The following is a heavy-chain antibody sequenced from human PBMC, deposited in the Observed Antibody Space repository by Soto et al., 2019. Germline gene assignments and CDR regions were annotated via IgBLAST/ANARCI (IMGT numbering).Heavy chain of an antibody. CDR2: ISGSGGST. Sequence: QAGGSLRLSCAASGFTFSSYAMSWVRQAPGKGLEWVSAISGSGGSTYYADSVKGRFTISRDNSKNTLYLQMNSLRAEDTAVYYCAKHGGYDYYFDYWGQGTLVTVSS. CDR1: GFTFSSYA. J-gene: IGHJ4*02. V-gene: IGHV3-23*01. CDR3: AKHGGYDYYFDY. D-gene: IGHD5-12*01.